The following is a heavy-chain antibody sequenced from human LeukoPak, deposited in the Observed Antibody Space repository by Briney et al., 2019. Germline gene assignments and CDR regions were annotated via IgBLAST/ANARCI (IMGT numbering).Heavy chain of an antibody. CDR1: GYTFTSYD. Sequence: ASVKVSCKASGYTFTSYDINWVRQATGQGLEWMGWMNPNSGNTGYAQKFQGRVTITRNTSISTAYMELSSLRSEDTAVYYCARGTGTTYYYYYYYMDVWGKGTTVTVSS. CDR3: ARGTGTTYYYYYYYMDV. CDR2: MNPNSGNT. D-gene: IGHD1-1*01. V-gene: IGHV1-8*03. J-gene: IGHJ6*03.